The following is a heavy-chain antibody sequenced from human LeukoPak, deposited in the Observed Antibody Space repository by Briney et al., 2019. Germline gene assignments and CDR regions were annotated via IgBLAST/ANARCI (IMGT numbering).Heavy chain of an antibody. D-gene: IGHD3/OR15-3a*01. Sequence: GGSLRLSCAASGFTFSSYSMNWVRQAPGKGLEWVASISSSSSYIYYADSVKGRFTISRDNAKNPLYLQMNSLRAEDTAVYYCASFVASAGYYTSYFDYWGQGTLVTVSS. CDR1: GFTFSSYS. CDR3: ASFVASAGYYTSYFDY. V-gene: IGHV3-21*01. J-gene: IGHJ4*02. CDR2: ISSSSSYI.